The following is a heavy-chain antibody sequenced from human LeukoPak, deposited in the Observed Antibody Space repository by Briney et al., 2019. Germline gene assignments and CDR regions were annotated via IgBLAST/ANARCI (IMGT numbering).Heavy chain of an antibody. Sequence: ASVKVSCKASGYTFTSYGISWVRQAPGQGLEWMGWTNPNSGGTNYAQKFQGRVTMTRDTSISTAYMELSRLRSDDTAVYYCARVHYRWLAFDYWGQGTLVTVSS. D-gene: IGHD6-19*01. CDR3: ARVHYRWLAFDY. J-gene: IGHJ4*02. CDR1: GYTFTSYG. V-gene: IGHV1-2*02. CDR2: TNPNSGGT.